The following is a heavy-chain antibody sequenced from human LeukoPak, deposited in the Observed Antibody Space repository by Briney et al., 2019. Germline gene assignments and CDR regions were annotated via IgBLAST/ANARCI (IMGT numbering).Heavy chain of an antibody. Sequence: GASVKVSCHASGYTFTGYYMHWVRQAPGQGLEWMGWINPNSGGTNYAQKFQGRVTMTRDTSISTAYMELSRLRSDDTAVYYCARGHYEQYQLLGCDWFDPWGQGTLVTVSS. V-gene: IGHV1-2*02. CDR3: ARGHYEQYQLLGCDWFDP. J-gene: IGHJ5*02. CDR1: GYTFTGYY. CDR2: INPNSGGT. D-gene: IGHD2-2*01.